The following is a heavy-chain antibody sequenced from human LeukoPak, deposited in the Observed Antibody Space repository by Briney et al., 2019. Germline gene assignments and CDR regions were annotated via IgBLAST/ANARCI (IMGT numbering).Heavy chain of an antibody. J-gene: IGHJ6*03. CDR3: AKVGGGYCSSTSCYYYYYYMDV. Sequence: GGSLRLSCAASGFTFSSYWMHWVRQAPGKGLVWVSRINSDGSSTSYADSVKGRFTISRDNAKNTLYLQMNSLRAEDTAVYYCAKVGGGYCSSTSCYYYYYYMDVWGKGTTVTISS. CDR2: INSDGSST. D-gene: IGHD2-2*01. CDR1: GFTFSSYW. V-gene: IGHV3-74*01.